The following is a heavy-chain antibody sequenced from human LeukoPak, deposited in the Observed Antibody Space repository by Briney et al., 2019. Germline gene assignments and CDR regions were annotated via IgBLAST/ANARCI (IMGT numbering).Heavy chain of an antibody. Sequence: ASVKVSCKASGYTFTSYGISWVRQAPGQGLGWMRWISGYSGDTHYAQKFEGRVTMTTDTSTSTAYMELRSLRSDDTAVYYCARVPCTSSSCVNWFDPWGQGTLVIVSS. CDR2: ISGYSGDT. V-gene: IGHV1-18*01. CDR1: GYTFTSYG. D-gene: IGHD2-2*01. J-gene: IGHJ5*02. CDR3: ARVPCTSSSCVNWFDP.